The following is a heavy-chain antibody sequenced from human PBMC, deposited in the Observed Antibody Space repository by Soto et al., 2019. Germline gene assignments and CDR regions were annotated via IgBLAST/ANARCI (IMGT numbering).Heavy chain of an antibody. V-gene: IGHV3-48*03. D-gene: IGHD3-10*01. CDR2: ISRTGSTV. CDR3: ARDGLYGSSSAPFDY. CDR1: GFTFSRYE. Sequence: GGSLRLSCAASGFTFSRYEMNWVRQAPGKGLEWVSYISRTGSTVYYADSVKGRFTISRDNANNSLFLQMKSLRGEDTALYYCARDGLYGSSSAPFDYWGQGALVTVSS. J-gene: IGHJ4*02.